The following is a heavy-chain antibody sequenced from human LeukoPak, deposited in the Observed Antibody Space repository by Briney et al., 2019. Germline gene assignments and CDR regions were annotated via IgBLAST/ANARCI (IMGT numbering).Heavy chain of an antibody. CDR2: IIPIFGTA. CDR1: GGTFSSYA. Sequence: ASVKVSCKASGGTFSSYAISWVRQAPGQGLEWMGGIIPIFGTANYAQKFQGRVTITTDESTSTAYMELSSLRSEDTAVYYCASLLPRYDAFDIWGQGIMVTVSS. D-gene: IGHD2-15*01. V-gene: IGHV1-69*05. CDR3: ASLLPRYDAFDI. J-gene: IGHJ3*02.